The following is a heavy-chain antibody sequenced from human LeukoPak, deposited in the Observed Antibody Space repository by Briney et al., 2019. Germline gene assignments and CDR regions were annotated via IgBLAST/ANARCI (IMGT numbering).Heavy chain of an antibody. D-gene: IGHD6-13*01. CDR3: ARIPRPGIAAAGTVNYLDY. CDR2: IDYSGST. V-gene: IGHV4-39*01. Sequence: SETLSLTCTVSGGSISSSSYYWGWIRQPPGKGLEWIGSIDYSGSTYYNPSLKSRVTISVDTSKNQFSLKLSSVTAADTAVYYCARIPRPGIAAAGTVNYLDYWGQGTLVTVSS. J-gene: IGHJ4*02. CDR1: GGSISSSSYY.